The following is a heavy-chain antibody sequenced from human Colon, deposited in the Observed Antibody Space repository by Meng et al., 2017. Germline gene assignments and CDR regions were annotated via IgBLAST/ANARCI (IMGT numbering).Heavy chain of an antibody. CDR1: GDSISSTNW. J-gene: IGHJ6*02. CDR3: ARDLGSGGSYGMDV. V-gene: IGHV4-4*02. CDR2: VFHTGHT. Sequence: QVQLQEAGPGRVKPSETLTLTCAVSGDSISSTNWWTWVRQPTGKGLEWIGQVFHTGHTRYNPALESRVTISVDNSMDQFSLRLNSVSAADTAVYYCARDLGSGGSYGMDVWGQGTMVTVSS. D-gene: IGHD3-10*01.